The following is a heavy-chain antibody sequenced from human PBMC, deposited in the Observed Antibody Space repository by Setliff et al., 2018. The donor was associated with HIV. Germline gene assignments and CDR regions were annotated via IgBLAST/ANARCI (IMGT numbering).Heavy chain of an antibody. CDR1: GGSISSYY. J-gene: IGHJ4*02. CDR2: IYTSGST. CDR3: ARGLSFYDPGGFDY. D-gene: IGHD3-22*01. Sequence: SETLSLTCTVSGGSISSYYWSWIRQPPGKGLEWIGYIYTSGSTNYNPSLKSRVTISVDTSKNQFSLKLSSVTAADTAVYYCARGLSFYDPGGFDYWGQGALGAVSS. V-gene: IGHV4-4*09.